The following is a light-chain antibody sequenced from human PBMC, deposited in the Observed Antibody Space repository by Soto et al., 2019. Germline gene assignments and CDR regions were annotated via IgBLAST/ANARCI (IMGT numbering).Light chain of an antibody. CDR2: KAS. J-gene: IGKJ1*01. CDR3: QQYNTYPWT. V-gene: IGKV1-5*03. CDR1: ESVKSW. Sequence: IRMTQSPSSLSASPGGRVTITCRASESVKSWLAWYQQKAGKAPKFLIYKASTLESGVPSRFSGSGSGTEFTLTISSLQPDDFATYYCQQYNTYPWTFGQGTKVDI.